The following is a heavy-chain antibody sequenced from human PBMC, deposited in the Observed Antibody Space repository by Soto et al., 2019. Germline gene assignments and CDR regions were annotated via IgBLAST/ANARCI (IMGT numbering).Heavy chain of an antibody. CDR1: GFTFSSYS. D-gene: IGHD1-26*01. J-gene: IGHJ4*02. CDR2: ISSSSSTI. CDR3: ARGPLWGGY. V-gene: IGHV3-48*01. Sequence: GGSLRLSCAASGFTFSSYSMNWVRQAPGKGLEWVSYISSSSSTIYYADSVKGRFTISRDNAKNSLYLQMNSLRAEDTAVYYCARGPLWGGYWGQGTLVTVSS.